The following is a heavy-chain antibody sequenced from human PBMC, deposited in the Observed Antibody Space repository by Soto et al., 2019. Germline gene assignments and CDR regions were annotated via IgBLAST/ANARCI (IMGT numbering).Heavy chain of an antibody. CDR1: GYTFATYD. CDR3: ASRTERSGPYYLDS. J-gene: IGHJ4*02. Sequence: QVQLVQSGAEVKKPGASVKVSCKASGYTFATYDFAWVRQATGQGLEWMGWMNPNTGNTGYAQAFQGRVTMTRNTSITTAYTALSGLRSEDTAVYFGASRTERSGPYYLDSWGQGTLVTVSS. D-gene: IGHD6-25*01. V-gene: IGHV1-8*01. CDR2: MNPNTGNT.